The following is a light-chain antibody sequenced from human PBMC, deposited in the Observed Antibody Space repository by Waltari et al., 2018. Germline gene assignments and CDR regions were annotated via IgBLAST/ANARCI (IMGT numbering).Light chain of an antibody. CDR3: MILYNNAVV. CDR1: SDINVRTYQ. V-gene: IGLV5-45*01. Sequence: QAVLTQPASLSASPGASASLPCTLRSDINVRTYQIYWYQQRPGSPPQFPLKYKPDSTIQLGSGVPSRFSGSKDTSANAFILLISGLQSEDEADYYCMILYNNAVVFGGGTNLTVL. J-gene: IGLJ3*02. CDR2: YKPDSTI.